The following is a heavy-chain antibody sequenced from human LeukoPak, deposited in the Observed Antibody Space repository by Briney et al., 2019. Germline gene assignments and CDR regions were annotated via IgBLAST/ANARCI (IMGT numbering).Heavy chain of an antibody. D-gene: IGHD4-17*01. CDR2: ISYDGSNK. CDR3: ARDYGADAFDI. J-gene: IGHJ3*02. CDR1: GFTFSSYA. Sequence: GGSLRLSCAASGFTFSSYAMHWVRQAPGKGLEWVAVISYDGSNKYYADSVKGRFTISRDNSKNTLYLQVNSLRAEDTAVYYCARDYGADAFDIWGQGTMVTVSS. V-gene: IGHV3-30-3*01.